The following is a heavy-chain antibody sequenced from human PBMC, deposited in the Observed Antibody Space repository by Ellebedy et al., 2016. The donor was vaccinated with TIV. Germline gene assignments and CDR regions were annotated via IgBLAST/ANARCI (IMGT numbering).Heavy chain of an antibody. CDR1: GDTFRSYA. V-gene: IGHV1-69*06. CDR3: ARGYCSSTNCYWWMKSSYYYYGLDV. CDR2: IIPSSGTT. D-gene: IGHD2-2*01. J-gene: IGHJ6*02. Sequence: SVTVSCXASGDTFRSYAVNWVRQAPGQGLEWLGGIIPSSGTTHYSQKFQGRFTIMADKSTSTAYMELRSLRSEDTAVYYCARGYCSSTNCYWWMKSSYYYYGLDVWGQGTTVTVS.